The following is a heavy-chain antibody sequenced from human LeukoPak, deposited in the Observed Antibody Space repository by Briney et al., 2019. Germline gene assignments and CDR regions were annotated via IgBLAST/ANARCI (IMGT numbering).Heavy chain of an antibody. V-gene: IGHV4-38-2*02. J-gene: IGHJ4*02. CDR2: IYHTGSA. Sequence: SETLSLTCSASGFSFTSGHYWGWIRQPPGKGLEWIANIYHTGSAHYNPSLKSRVTISVDTSKNQFSLKLSSVTAADTAVYYCARVGGSGSYPFDYWGQGTLVTVSS. D-gene: IGHD3-10*01. CDR1: GFSFTSGHY. CDR3: ARVGGSGSYPFDY.